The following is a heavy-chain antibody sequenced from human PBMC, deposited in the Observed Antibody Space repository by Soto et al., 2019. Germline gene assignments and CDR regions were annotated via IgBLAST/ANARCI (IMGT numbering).Heavy chain of an antibody. D-gene: IGHD3-10*01. Sequence: QVHLVQSGAEVKKPGASVKVSCKGSGYGFTTYGITWVRQAPGQGLEWMEWISAHNGNTNYAPKLQGRVTVTRDTATSTAYMELRSLRSDDKAVYYCARGRYGEYWGQGALVTVSS. V-gene: IGHV1-18*01. CDR2: ISAHNGNT. CDR3: ARGRYGEY. J-gene: IGHJ4*02. CDR1: GYGFTTYG.